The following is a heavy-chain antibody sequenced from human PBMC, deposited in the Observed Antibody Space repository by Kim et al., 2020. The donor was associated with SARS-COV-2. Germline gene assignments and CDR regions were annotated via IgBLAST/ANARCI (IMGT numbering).Heavy chain of an antibody. J-gene: IGHJ4*02. CDR2: ISSGSSYT. CDR3: ARARVAEQYYYDSCGYFY. V-gene: IGHV3-11*06. CDR1: GFSFSDYY. D-gene: IGHD3-22*01. Sequence: GGSLRLSCAASGFSFSDYYMSWIRQSPGKGLEWVSYISSGSSYTFYTDSVKGLFTISRDNAKNSLYLQMNSLRAEDTAVYYCARARVAEQYYYDSCGYFYWGQGTLVTVSS.